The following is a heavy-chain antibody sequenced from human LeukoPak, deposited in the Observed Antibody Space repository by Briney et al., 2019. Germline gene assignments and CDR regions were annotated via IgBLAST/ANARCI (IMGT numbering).Heavy chain of an antibody. CDR3: ARDLRYSDHAFDI. J-gene: IGHJ3*02. D-gene: IGHD1-26*01. CDR2: INPYSGGT. CDR1: GYIFTGNY. Sequence: ASVKVSCKASGYIFTGNYMHWVRQAPGQGLEWMGRINPYSGGTKYAQESQGRVTMTRDTSISTAYMELSRLQSDDTAVYYCARDLRYSDHAFDIWGQGTMVTVSS. V-gene: IGHV1-2*06.